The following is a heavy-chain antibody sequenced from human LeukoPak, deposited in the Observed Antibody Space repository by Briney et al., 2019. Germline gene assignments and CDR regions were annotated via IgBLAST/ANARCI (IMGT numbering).Heavy chain of an antibody. V-gene: IGHV1-2*02. CDR2: IKPNGGAT. Sequence: ASVKVSCKASGYTFSNYYIHWLRQAPGQGLEWMGWIKPNGGATNYARNFQGRITMTRDTSISTAFMELSSLRSDDTAVYYCARPSYCGAGCYYYFDYWGQGTLVTVSS. CDR3: ARPSYCGAGCYYYFDY. D-gene: IGHD2-21*02. J-gene: IGHJ4*02. CDR1: GYTFSNYY.